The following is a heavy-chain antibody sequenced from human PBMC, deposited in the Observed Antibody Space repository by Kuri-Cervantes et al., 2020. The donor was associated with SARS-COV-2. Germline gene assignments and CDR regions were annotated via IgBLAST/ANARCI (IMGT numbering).Heavy chain of an antibody. CDR3: ARGDFWSRPFDY. V-gene: IGHV1-18*01. CDR1: GGTLSSFA. CDR2: ISAYNGNT. D-gene: IGHD3-3*01. J-gene: IGHJ4*02. Sequence: ASVKVSCKASGGTLSSFAISWVRQAPGQGLERMGWISAYNGNTNYAQKLRGRVTMTTDTSTSTAYMELRSLRSDDTAVYYCARGDFWSRPFDYWGQGTLVTVSS.